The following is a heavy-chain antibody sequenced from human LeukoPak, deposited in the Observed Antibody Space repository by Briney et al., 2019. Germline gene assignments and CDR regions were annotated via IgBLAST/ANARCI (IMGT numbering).Heavy chain of an antibody. CDR1: GYTFTSYG. CDR2: ISAYNGNT. CDR3: ARDNSVRDEAWWFNP. Sequence: ASVKVSCKASGYTFTSYGISWVRQAPGQGLEWMGWISAYNGNTNYAQKLQGRVTMTTDTSTSTAYMEPRSLRSDDTAVYYCARDNSVRDEAWWFNPWGQGTLVTVSS. J-gene: IGHJ5*02. V-gene: IGHV1-18*01. D-gene: IGHD5-24*01.